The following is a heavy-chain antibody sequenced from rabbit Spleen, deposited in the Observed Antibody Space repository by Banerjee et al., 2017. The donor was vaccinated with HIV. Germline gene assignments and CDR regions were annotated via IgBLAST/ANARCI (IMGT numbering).Heavy chain of an antibody. D-gene: IGHD8-1*01. CDR1: GFSFNSGYD. V-gene: IGHV1S40*01. Sequence: ESGGGLVKPGASLTLTCKASGFSFNSGYDMCWVRQAPGKGLEWIACIGAGSSGSTYSATWAKGRFTISKTSSTTVTLQMTSLTAADTATYFCARDTGTSFSTYGMDLWGPGTLVTVS. CDR2: IGAGSSGST. CDR3: ARDTGTSFSTYGMDL. J-gene: IGHJ6*01.